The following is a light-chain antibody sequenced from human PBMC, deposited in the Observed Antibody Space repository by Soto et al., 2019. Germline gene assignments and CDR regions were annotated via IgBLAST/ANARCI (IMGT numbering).Light chain of an antibody. J-gene: IGKJ1*01. CDR1: QSISSNY. CDR2: GAS. V-gene: IGKV3-20*01. CDR3: QQYGRSPWT. Sequence: IVLTQSPGTLSLSPWERATLSCRASQSISSNYLAWYQHKPGQAPRLLIFGASSRATGIPDRFSGSGSGTDFTLTITRVEPEDSAVYYCQQYGRSPWTFGQGTK.